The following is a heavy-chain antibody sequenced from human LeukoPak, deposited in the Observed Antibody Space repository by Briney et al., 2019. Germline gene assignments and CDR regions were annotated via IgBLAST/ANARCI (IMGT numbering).Heavy chain of an antibody. CDR2: IKHDGGEK. D-gene: IGHD3-22*01. Sequence: GGSLRLSCAASGFSFSNYWMSWVRQAPGKGLEWVARIKHDGGEKTYVDSVRGRFTIPRDNAKNSLYLQMNSLRAEDTAVYYCARSYKDFDSSGDYNYWGQGTLVTVSS. CDR3: ARSYKDFDSSGDYNY. V-gene: IGHV3-7*01. J-gene: IGHJ4*02. CDR1: GFSFSNYW.